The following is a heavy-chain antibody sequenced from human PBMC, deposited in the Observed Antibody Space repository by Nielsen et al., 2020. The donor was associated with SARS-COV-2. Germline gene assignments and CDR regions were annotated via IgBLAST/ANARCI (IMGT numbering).Heavy chain of an antibody. CDR1: NYTFASYG. D-gene: IGHD6-13*01. J-gene: IGHJ6*02. CDR3: ARDGFCSDSSCFRLYYWYNGMDV. Sequence: ASVKVSCKASNYTFASYGISWVRQAPGQGLEWMGWISAYSANTNYAQKFQGRVTMTTDTSTKTAYMELRSLRSDDTAIYYCARDGFCSDSSCFRLYYWYNGMDVWGQGTTVTVSS. CDR2: ISAYSANT. V-gene: IGHV1-18*01.